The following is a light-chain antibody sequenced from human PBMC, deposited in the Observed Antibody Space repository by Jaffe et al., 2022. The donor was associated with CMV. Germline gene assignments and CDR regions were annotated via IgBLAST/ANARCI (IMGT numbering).Light chain of an antibody. J-gene: IGKJ4*01. CDR2: SVS. V-gene: IGKV1-17*03. Sequence: DIQMTQSPSAMSASVGDRVTINCRASQGISNDLAWFQQKPGKVPERLIYSVSSLQSGVPSRFSGSGSGTEFTLTISSLQPEDFATYYCLQHNSFPLTFGGGTKVEIK. CDR1: QGISND. CDR3: LQHNSFPLT.